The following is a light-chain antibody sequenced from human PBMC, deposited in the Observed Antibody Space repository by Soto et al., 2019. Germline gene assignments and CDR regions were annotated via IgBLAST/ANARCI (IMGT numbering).Light chain of an antibody. CDR1: QSVTSRY. Sequence: EIVLTQSPGTLSLSPGERATLSCRASQSVTSRYLAWYQQKPGQAPRLLMYGTSNRATGIPDRFTGSGSATDFTLTISRLEPEDFAVYFCQQYGSSPPFTFGQGTKVEIK. CDR3: QQYGSSPPFT. V-gene: IGKV3-20*01. J-gene: IGKJ2*01. CDR2: GTS.